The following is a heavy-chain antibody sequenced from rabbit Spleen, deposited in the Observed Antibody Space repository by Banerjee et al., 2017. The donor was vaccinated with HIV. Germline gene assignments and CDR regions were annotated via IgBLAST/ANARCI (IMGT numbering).Heavy chain of an antibody. CDR3: ARETSSGWGVLLYYFSL. D-gene: IGHD4-1*01. CDR1: GFSISSSYW. Sequence: QSLEESGGDLVKPGASLTLSCKASGFSISSSYWICWVRQAPGKGLEWIACIWGGSSDYIYYASWAKGRFTISKTSSTTVTLQMTSLTAADTATYFCARETSSGWGVLLYYFSLWGQGTLVTVS. CDR2: IWGGSSDYI. J-gene: IGHJ4*01. V-gene: IGHV1S40*01.